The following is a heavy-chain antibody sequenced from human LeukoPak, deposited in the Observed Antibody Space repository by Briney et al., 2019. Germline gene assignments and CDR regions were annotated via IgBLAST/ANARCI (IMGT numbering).Heavy chain of an antibody. J-gene: IGHJ4*02. V-gene: IGHV1-69*13. CDR1: GGTFSSYA. CDR3: ARLDSGSYRFDY. CDR2: IIPIFGTA. Sequence: VASVKVSCKASGGTFSSYAISWVRQAPGQGLEWMGGIIPIFGTANYAQKFQGRVTITADESTSTAYMELSSLRSEDTAVYYCARLDSGSYRFDYWGQGTLVTVPS. D-gene: IGHD1-26*01.